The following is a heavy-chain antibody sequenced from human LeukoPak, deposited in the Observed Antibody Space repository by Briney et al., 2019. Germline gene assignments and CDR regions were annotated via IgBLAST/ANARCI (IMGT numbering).Heavy chain of an antibody. CDR1: GGSISSSSYY. D-gene: IGHD5-18*01. V-gene: IGHV4-39*07. CDR3: ARGQIVDTASLDY. CDR2: IYYSGST. Sequence: SETLSLTCTVSGGSISSSSYYWGCIRQPPGKGLECIGSIYYSGSTYYNPSLKSRVTISVDTSKNQSSLKLSSVTAADTAVYYCARGQIVDTASLDYWGQGTLVTVSS. J-gene: IGHJ4*02.